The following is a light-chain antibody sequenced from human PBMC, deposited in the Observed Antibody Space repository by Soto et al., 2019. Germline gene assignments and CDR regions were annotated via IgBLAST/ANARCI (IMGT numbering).Light chain of an antibody. Sequence: EIGLTQSPGTLSLSPGERATLSCRASQSVSSSYLAWYQQKPGQAPRLLIYGASSRATGTPDRFSGSGSGTDFTLTISRLEHEYFAVYYCQQYGSSPGTFGPGTKVDIK. V-gene: IGKV3-20*01. CDR1: QSVSSSY. CDR3: QQYGSSPGT. CDR2: GAS. J-gene: IGKJ3*01.